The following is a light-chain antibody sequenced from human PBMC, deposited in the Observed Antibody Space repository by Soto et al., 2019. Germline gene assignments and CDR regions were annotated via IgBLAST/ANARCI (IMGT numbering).Light chain of an antibody. CDR1: QSVNSY. V-gene: IGKV3-11*01. CDR2: DAS. J-gene: IGKJ4*01. CDR3: QQRSNWPLT. Sequence: EIVLTQSPATLSLSPGEGATLSCRASQSVNSYLAWYQQKPGQAPRLLIYDASNRATGIPARFSGSGSGTDFTLTISSLEPEDFAVYYCQQRSNWPLTFGGGTKVDIK.